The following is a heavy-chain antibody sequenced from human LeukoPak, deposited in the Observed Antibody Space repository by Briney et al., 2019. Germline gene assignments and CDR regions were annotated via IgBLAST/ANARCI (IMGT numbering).Heavy chain of an antibody. CDR2: ISGYNGNT. CDR1: GYTFSRYG. Sequence: GASVKVSCKSSGYTFSRYGISWVRQAPGQGLEWMGWISGYNGNTNYAQKFQGRVTMTTDTSTSTAYMELRSLRSDDTAVYYCARGKYFGSDSDDFDYWGQGTLVTVSS. J-gene: IGHJ4*02. CDR3: ARGKYFGSDSDDFDY. V-gene: IGHV1-18*01. D-gene: IGHD3-10*01.